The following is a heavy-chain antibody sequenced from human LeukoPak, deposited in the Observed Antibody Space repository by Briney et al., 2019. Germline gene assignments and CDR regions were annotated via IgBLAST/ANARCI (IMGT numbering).Heavy chain of an antibody. V-gene: IGHV3-30*03. Sequence: PGTSLRLSCVASGFTFTRNCMHWVRQAPGKGLEWVAAIPHDGSNALYADSAKGRFTISRDDSKSTQYLQMNSLRIENSAMYYCATGSDFYYASWSQGTLVTVSS. J-gene: IGHJ5*02. CDR1: GFTFTRNC. CDR3: ATGSDFYYAS. D-gene: IGHD3-3*01. CDR2: IPHDGSNA.